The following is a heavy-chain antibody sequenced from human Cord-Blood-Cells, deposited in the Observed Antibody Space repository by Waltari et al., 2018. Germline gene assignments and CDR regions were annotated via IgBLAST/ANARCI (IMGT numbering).Heavy chain of an antibody. Sequence: QVQLVESGGGVVQPGRSLRLSCAASGFTFSSSGLHWVRPAPGKGLEWVAVIWYDGSNKYYADSVKGRFTISRDNSKNTLYLQMNSLRAEDTAVYYCARDTGRYNWNFLFDYWGQGTLVTVSS. J-gene: IGHJ4*02. CDR2: IWYDGSNK. CDR1: GFTFSSSG. V-gene: IGHV3-33*01. D-gene: IGHD1-7*01. CDR3: ARDTGRYNWNFLFDY.